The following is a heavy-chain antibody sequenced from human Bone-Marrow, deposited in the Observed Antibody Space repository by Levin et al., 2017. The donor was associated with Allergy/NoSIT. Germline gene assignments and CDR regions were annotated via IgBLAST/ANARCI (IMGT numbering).Heavy chain of an antibody. Sequence: ASVKVSCSVSGYTFSDYYIHWIRKTPGQGLEWIGWIDPTHGGTQFSEKFHDRLVLTGNSSINTAYMELGKLRSGDTALYYCARGGASSNDYWGRGTLVTVSS. D-gene: IGHD6-13*01. J-gene: IGHJ4*02. CDR2: IDPTHGGT. V-gene: IGHV1-2*02. CDR1: GYTFSDYY. CDR3: ARGGASSNDY.